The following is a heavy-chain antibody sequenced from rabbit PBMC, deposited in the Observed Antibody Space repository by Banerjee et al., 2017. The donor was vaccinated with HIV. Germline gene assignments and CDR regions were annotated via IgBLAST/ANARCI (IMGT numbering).Heavy chain of an antibody. Sequence: QEQVEESGGDLVQPEGSLTLTCKASGFTLSSSYWICWVRQAPGKGLEWIGCIYGSSGSAYYASWAKGRFTISKTSSTTVTLQMTSLTAADTATYFCAREYSYDEYGNFNLWGPGTLVTVS. J-gene: IGHJ4*01. CDR1: GFTLSSSYW. CDR2: IYGSSGSA. CDR3: AREYSYDEYGNFNL. D-gene: IGHD2-1*01. V-gene: IGHV1S45*01.